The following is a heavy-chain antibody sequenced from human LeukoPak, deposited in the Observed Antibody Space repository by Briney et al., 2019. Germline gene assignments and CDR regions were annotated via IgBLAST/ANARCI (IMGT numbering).Heavy chain of an antibody. CDR1: GYTFTSYG. CDR2: ISAYNGNT. V-gene: IGHV1-18*01. D-gene: IGHD2-2*01. CDR3: ASLFSGYCSSTSCPSDY. Sequence: ASVKVSCKASGYTFTSYGISWVRQAPGQGLEWMGWISAYNGNTNYAQKLQGRVTMTTDTSTSTAYMELRSLRSDDTAVHYCASLFSGYCSSTSCPSDYWGQGTLVTVSS. J-gene: IGHJ4*02.